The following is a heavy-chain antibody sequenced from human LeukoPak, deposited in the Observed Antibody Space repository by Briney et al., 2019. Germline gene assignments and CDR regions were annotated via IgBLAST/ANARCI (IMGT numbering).Heavy chain of an antibody. CDR1: GGSISSYY. CDR3: ARHGGSTVTSPLEY. V-gene: IGHV4-59*05. CDR2: IYYSGST. D-gene: IGHD4-17*01. J-gene: IGHJ4*02. Sequence: SETLSLTCPVSGGSISSYYWSWIRQPPGKGLEWIGSIYYSGSTYYNPSLKSRVTISVDTSKNQFSLKLSSVTAADTAVYYCARHGGSTVTSPLEYWGQGTLVTVSS.